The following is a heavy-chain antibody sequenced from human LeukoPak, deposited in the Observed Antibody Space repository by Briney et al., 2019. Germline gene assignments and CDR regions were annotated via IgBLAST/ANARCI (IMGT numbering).Heavy chain of an antibody. CDR2: VNPNSGNT. Sequence: ASMKVSCKASGYTFTSYDINWVRQATGQGLEWMGWVNPNSGNTGYAQKFQGRVTMTRNTSISTAYMELSSLKSEDTAVYYCARGGEADYYYGTHVWGQGTTVTVSS. V-gene: IGHV1-8*01. CDR1: GYTFTSYD. D-gene: IGHD3-10*01. J-gene: IGHJ6*02. CDR3: ARGGEADYYYGTHV.